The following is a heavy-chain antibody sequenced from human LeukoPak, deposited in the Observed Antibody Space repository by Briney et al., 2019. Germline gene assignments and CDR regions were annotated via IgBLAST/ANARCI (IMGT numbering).Heavy chain of an antibody. CDR3: TRSANGLGDFDY. V-gene: IGHV1-46*01. D-gene: IGHD3-16*01. Sequence: GASVKVSCKASGYTFTSYYMHWVRQAPGQGLEWMGIINPSGGSTSYAQKFQGRVTMTRDTSTSTVYMELSSLRSEDTAVYYCTRSANGLGDFDYWGQGTLVTVSS. J-gene: IGHJ4*02. CDR2: INPSGGST. CDR1: GYTFTSYY.